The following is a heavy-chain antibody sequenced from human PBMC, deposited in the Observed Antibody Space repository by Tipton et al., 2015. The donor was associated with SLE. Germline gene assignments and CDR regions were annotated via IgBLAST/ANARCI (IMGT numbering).Heavy chain of an antibody. V-gene: IGHV1-2*02. CDR1: GYTFTGYF. Sequence: QLVQSGAEVKKPGASVKVSCKASGYTFTGYFIHWVRQAPGQGLEWMGWINCNSGGTNYAQKFQDRLTMTRDTSISTAYMELSRLRSDDTAVYYCARGEVRRLGGGGYEYGLDVWGQGTTVTFSS. J-gene: IGHJ6*02. CDR3: ARGEVRRLGGGGYEYGLDV. D-gene: IGHD3-16*01. CDR2: INCNSGGT.